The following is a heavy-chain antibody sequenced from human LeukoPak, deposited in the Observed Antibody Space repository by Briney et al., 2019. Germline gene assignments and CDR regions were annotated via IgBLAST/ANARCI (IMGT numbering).Heavy chain of an antibody. D-gene: IGHD2-15*01. V-gene: IGHV4-30-4*01. CDR1: GGSISSGDYY. CDR2: IYYSGST. Sequence: PSQTLSLTCTVSGGSISSGDYYWSWIRQPPGKGLEWIGYIYYSGSTYYNPSLKSRVTISVDTSKNQYSLKLSSVTAADTAVYYCARGRCSGGSCYIFDYWGQGTLVTVSS. J-gene: IGHJ4*02. CDR3: ARGRCSGGSCYIFDY.